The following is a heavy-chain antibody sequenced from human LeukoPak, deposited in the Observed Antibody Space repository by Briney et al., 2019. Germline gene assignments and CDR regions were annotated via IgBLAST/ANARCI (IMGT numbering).Heavy chain of an antibody. CDR3: ARHGQSSSWYDY. D-gene: IGHD6-13*01. Sequence: SETLSLTCAVYGGSFSGYYWSWIRQPPGKGLEWIGEINHSGSTNYNPSLKSRVTISVDTSKNQFSLKLSSVTAADTAVYYCARHGQSSSWYDYWGQGTLVTVSS. CDR1: GGSFSGYY. V-gene: IGHV4-34*01. CDR2: INHSGST. J-gene: IGHJ4*02.